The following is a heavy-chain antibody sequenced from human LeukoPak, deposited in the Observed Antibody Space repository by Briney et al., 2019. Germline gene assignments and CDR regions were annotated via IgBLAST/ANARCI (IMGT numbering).Heavy chain of an antibody. J-gene: IGHJ4*02. V-gene: IGHV1-69*04. CDR3: ARAGGYYDFWSGYPH. CDR1: GGTFSSYA. D-gene: IGHD3-3*01. Sequence: SSVKVSCKASGGTFSSYAISWVRQAPGQGLEWMGRIIPIFGIANYAQRFQGRVTITADKSTSTAYMELSSLRSEDTAVYYCARAGGYYDFWSGYPHWGQGTLVTVSS. CDR2: IIPIFGIA.